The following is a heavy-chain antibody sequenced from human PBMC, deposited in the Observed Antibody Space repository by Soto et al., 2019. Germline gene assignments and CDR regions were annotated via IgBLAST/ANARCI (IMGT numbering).Heavy chain of an antibody. CDR3: ASIGGDSSNWLPYYLDS. D-gene: IGHD6-13*01. J-gene: IGHJ4*02. V-gene: IGHV1-69*06. CDR2: FIPIFGKA. Sequence: GASVKVSCKASGGTFSSYVISWVRQAPGQGLEWVGGFIPIFGKANNAQKFQGRVTITADKSTSTVYMEMSGLRSEDTAIYFCASIGGDSSNWLPYYLDSWGQGTLVTVSS. CDR1: GGTFSSYV.